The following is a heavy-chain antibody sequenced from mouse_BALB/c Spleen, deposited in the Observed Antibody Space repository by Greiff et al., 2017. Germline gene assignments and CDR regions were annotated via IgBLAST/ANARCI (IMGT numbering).Heavy chain of an antibody. CDR3: ARDGSSYDYFDY. V-gene: IGHV3-2*02. CDR2: ISYSGST. CDR1: GYSITSDYA. D-gene: IGHD1-1*01. Sequence: EVKLMESGPGLVKPSQSLSLTCTVTGYSITSDYAWNWIRQFPGNKLEWMGYISYSGSTSYNPSLKSRISITRDTSKNQFFLQLNSVTTEDTATYYCARDGSSYDYFDYWGQGTTLTVSS. J-gene: IGHJ2*01.